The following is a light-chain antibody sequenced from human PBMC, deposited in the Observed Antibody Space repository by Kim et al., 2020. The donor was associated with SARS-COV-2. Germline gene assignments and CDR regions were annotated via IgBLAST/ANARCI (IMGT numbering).Light chain of an antibody. CDR3: QQYDTWPPVT. J-gene: IGKJ4*01. V-gene: IGKV3-15*01. CDR1: QNIRSD. CDR2: DAS. Sequence: EIVMTQSPATLSVSPGERATFSCRASQNIRSDLAWYHQRPAQAPRLLIYDASTRAAGVPARFSGSGSGTEFTLTISSLQSEDFGVYYCQQYDTWPPVTFGGGTKLEIK.